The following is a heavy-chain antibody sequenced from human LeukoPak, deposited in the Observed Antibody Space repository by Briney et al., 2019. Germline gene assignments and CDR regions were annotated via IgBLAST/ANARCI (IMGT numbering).Heavy chain of an antibody. CDR1: GFTFSSYA. V-gene: IGHV3-23*01. J-gene: IGHJ4*02. D-gene: IGHD3-16*02. CDR3: AKAGSSIMITFGGVIVLFDY. CDR2: LSGGGSI. Sequence: GGSLRLSCAASGFTFSSYAMSWVRQAPGKGLEWVSALSGGGSICYADSVKGRFTISRDTSKNTLYLQMNSLRAEDTAVYYCAKAGSSIMITFGGVIVLFDYWGQGTLVTVSS.